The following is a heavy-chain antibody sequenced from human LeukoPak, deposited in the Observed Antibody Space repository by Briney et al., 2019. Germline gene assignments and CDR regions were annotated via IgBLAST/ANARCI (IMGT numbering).Heavy chain of an antibody. J-gene: IGHJ4*02. Sequence: SETLSLTCAVYGGSFSGYYWSWIRQPPGKGLEWIGEINHSGSTNYNPSLKSRVTISVDTSKNQFSLKLSSVTAADTAVYYCARGARGFTMVRGVSFLVYWGQGTLVTVSS. CDR1: GGSFSGYY. V-gene: IGHV4-34*01. CDR2: INHSGST. D-gene: IGHD3-10*01. CDR3: ARGARGFTMVRGVSFLVY.